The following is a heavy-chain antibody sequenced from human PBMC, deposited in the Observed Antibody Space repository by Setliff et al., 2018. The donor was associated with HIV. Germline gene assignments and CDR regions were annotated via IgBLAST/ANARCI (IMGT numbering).Heavy chain of an antibody. CDR1: SGSISGYY. J-gene: IGHJ6*03. V-gene: IGHV4-59*01. D-gene: IGHD1-1*01. CDR3: ARFQAWQLGRRGGYYYYMDV. CDR2: IHYSGSS. Sequence: SETLSLTCTVSSGSISGYYWSWVRQPPEKRLELIGFIHYSGSSDYNPSLKSRITISVDMSRNQSSLVLSSVTAADTAVYYCARFQAWQLGRRGGYYYYMDVWGKGTTVTVSS.